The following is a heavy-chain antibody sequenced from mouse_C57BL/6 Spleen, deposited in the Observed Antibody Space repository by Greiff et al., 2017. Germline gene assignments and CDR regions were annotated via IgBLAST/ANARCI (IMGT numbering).Heavy chain of an antibody. CDR3: ARRDYPGAMDY. Sequence: EVQLQQSGPELVKPGASVKISCKASGYTFTDYYMNWVKQSHGKSLEWIGDINPNNGGTSYNQKFKGKATLTVDKSSSTAYMELRSLTSEDSAVYYCARRDYPGAMDYWGQGTSVTVSS. CDR2: INPNNGGT. CDR1: GYTFTDYY. D-gene: IGHD2-4*01. V-gene: IGHV1-26*01. J-gene: IGHJ4*01.